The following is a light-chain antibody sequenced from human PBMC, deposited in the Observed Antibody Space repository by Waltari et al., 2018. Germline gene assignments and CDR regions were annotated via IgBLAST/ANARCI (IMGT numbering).Light chain of an antibody. CDR1: QSISSH. J-gene: IGKJ4*01. V-gene: IGKV1-39*01. Sequence: DIQMTQSPSSLSASVGDRVTITCRASQSISSHFNWYQQKPGKAPKLLIYAASSLQSGVPSRFSGSGSGTNFTLTISSLQPEDFATYYCQQSYSTPRTFGGGTKVEIK. CDR2: AAS. CDR3: QQSYSTPRT.